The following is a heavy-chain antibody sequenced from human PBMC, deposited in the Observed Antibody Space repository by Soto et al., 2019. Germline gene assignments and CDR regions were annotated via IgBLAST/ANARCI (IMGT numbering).Heavy chain of an antibody. V-gene: IGHV3-30*18. CDR2: ISYDGSNK. J-gene: IGHJ6*02. Sequence: LRLSCAASGFTFSSYGMHWVRQAPGKGLEWVAVISYDGSNKYYADSVKGRFTISRDNSKNTLYLQMNSLRAEDTAVYYCAKGIRLAYYYYGMDVWGQGTTVTVSS. CDR1: GFTFSSYG. CDR3: AKGIRLAYYYYGMDV.